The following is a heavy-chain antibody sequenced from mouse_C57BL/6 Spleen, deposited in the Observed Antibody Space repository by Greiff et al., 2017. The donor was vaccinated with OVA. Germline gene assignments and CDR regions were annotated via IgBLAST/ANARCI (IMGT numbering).Heavy chain of an antibody. Sequence: VQLKQSGPELVKPGASVKISCKASGYSFTGYYMNWVKQSPEKSLEWIGEINPSTGGTTYNQKFKAKATLTVDKSSSTAYMQLKSLTSEDSAVYYCARGATVGNFDYWGQGTTLTVSS. V-gene: IGHV1-42*01. CDR1: GYSFTGYY. J-gene: IGHJ2*01. CDR3: ARGATVGNFDY. CDR2: INPSTGGT. D-gene: IGHD1-1*01.